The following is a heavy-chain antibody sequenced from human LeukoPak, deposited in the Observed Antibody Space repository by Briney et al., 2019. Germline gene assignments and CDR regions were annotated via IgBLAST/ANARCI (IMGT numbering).Heavy chain of an antibody. CDR3: AKNSGYSWQYFFDY. Sequence: GGSLRLSCAASGFTSNSFGMHWVRQAPGKGLEWVAVIWFDGNHIFYADSVKGRFTISRDNSKNTLYLQMNSLRAEDAAVYFCAKNSGYSWQYFFDYWGQGTLVTVSS. V-gene: IGHV3-33*03. CDR2: IWFDGNHI. D-gene: IGHD6-25*01. CDR1: GFTSNSFG. J-gene: IGHJ4*02.